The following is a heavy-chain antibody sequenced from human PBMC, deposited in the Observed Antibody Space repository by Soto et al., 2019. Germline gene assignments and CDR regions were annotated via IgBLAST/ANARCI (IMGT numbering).Heavy chain of an antibody. CDR2: IFSNDEK. Sequence: QVTLKESGPVLVKPTETLTLTCTVSGFSLSNARMGVSWIRQPPGKALEWLAHIFSNDEKSYSTSLKSRLTISKDTSKSPVVLTMTNMDPVDTATYYCARTSIAAAGPYYFDYWGQGTLVTVSS. J-gene: IGHJ4*02. CDR3: ARTSIAAAGPYYFDY. V-gene: IGHV2-26*01. D-gene: IGHD6-13*01. CDR1: GFSLSNARMG.